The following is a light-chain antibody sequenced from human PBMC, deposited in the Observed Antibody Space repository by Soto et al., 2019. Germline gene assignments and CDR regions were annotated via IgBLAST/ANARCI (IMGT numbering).Light chain of an antibody. CDR2: GAS. CDR1: QSVSSNY. Sequence: EIVLTQSPGTLSSSPGERATLSCRASQSVSSNYLAWYQQKPGQAPRLLIYGASSRVSGIPDRFSGSGSGTEFTLTISRLEPEDFAVYYCQQFCSSLSLTFGGGTRVDIK. J-gene: IGKJ4*01. V-gene: IGKV3-20*01. CDR3: QQFCSSLSLT.